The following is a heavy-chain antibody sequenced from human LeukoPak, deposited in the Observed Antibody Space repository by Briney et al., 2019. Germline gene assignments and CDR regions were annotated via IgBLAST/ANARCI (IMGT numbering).Heavy chain of an antibody. CDR2: VSAYSGTT. Sequence: GASVRVSCKASGYTFTSYGINWVRQAPGQGLEWMGWVSAYSGTTNYAQKFQGRVIMTTDTSTTTAYMELRGLRSDDTAVYYCARGGSNWNYQYYFDHWGQGTLVTVSS. J-gene: IGHJ4*02. CDR3: ARGGSNWNYQYYFDH. CDR1: GYTFTSYG. V-gene: IGHV1-18*01. D-gene: IGHD1-7*01.